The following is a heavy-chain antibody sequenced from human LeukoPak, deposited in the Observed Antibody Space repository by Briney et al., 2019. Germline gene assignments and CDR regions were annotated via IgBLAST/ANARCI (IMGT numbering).Heavy chain of an antibody. Sequence: PGGSLRLSCAASGFTFSSYEMNWVRQAPGNGLEWVSYISSSGSTVHYGDSVKGRFSISRDNAKNSLFLQMNSLRAEDTAVYYCASRTHYYGSGSGAFDIWGQGTKVSVSS. CDR2: ISSSGSTV. CDR1: GFTFSSYE. J-gene: IGHJ3*02. V-gene: IGHV3-48*03. CDR3: ASRTHYYGSGSGAFDI. D-gene: IGHD3-10*01.